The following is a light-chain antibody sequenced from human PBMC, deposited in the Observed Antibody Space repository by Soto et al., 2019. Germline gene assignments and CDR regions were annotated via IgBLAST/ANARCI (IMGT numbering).Light chain of an antibody. CDR3: QSYDSSLSGWV. V-gene: IGLV1-40*01. Sequence: QSVLTQPPSVSGAPGQKVTISCTRSSSNIGAAYDVHWYQHLPGTAPKLLIYGNNSRPSGVPDRFSGSKSGTSASLAITGLQAEAEADYYCQSYDSSLSGWVFGGGTKLTVL. J-gene: IGLJ3*02. CDR1: SSNIGAAYD. CDR2: GNN.